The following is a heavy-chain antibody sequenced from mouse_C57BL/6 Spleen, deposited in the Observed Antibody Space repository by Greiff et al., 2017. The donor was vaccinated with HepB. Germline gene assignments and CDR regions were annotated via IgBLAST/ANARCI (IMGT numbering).Heavy chain of an antibody. D-gene: IGHD2-4*01. CDR3: ARPPIYYDYDEDY. CDR2: INPSNGGT. Sequence: VQLQQPGTELVKPGASVKLSCKASGYTFTSYWMHWVKQRPGQGLEWIGNINPSNGGTNYNEKFKSKATLTVDKSSSTAYMQLSSLTSEDSAVYYCARPPIYYDYDEDYWGQGTTLTVSS. CDR1: GYTFTSYW. J-gene: IGHJ2*01. V-gene: IGHV1-53*01.